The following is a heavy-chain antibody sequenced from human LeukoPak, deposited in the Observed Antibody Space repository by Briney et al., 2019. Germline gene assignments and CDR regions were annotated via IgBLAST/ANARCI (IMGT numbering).Heavy chain of an antibody. V-gene: IGHV4-59*12. D-gene: IGHD6-19*01. J-gene: IGHJ6*03. CDR2: FNHIGST. Sequence: PSETLSLTCTVSGDSISTYYWSWVRQPPGKGLEWIANFNHIGSTNHNPSLKSRVTVFVDMSKNQFSLRLSSVTAADTAVYYCAREYSTGWSNYYYYYYMDVWGRGTTVTVSS. CDR1: GDSISTYY. CDR3: AREYSTGWSNYYYYYYMDV.